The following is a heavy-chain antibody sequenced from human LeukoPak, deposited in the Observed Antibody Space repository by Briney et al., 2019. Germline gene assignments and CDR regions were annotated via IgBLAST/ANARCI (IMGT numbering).Heavy chain of an antibody. Sequence: SETLSLTCTVSGYSISSGYYWGWIRQPPGKGLEWIGYIYYSGSTNYNPSLKSRVTISVDTSKNQFSLKLSSVTAADTAVYYCARGVLGGYSYGNFDYWGQGTLVTVSS. D-gene: IGHD5-18*01. CDR2: IYYSGST. J-gene: IGHJ4*02. CDR3: ARGVLGGYSYGNFDY. V-gene: IGHV4-61*01. CDR1: GYSISSGYY.